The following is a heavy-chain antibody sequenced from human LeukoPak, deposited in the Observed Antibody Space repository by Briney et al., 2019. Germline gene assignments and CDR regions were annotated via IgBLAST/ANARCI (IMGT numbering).Heavy chain of an antibody. CDR1: GFTFSSYA. D-gene: IGHD2-2*01. CDR2: ISYDGGNK. Sequence: GGSLRLSCAASGFTFSSYAMHWVRQAPGKGLEWVAVISYDGGNKYYADSVKGRFTISRDNSKNTLYLQMNSLRAEDTAVYYCARVGKQYQLPTDYWGQGTLVTVSS. CDR3: ARVGKQYQLPTDY. V-gene: IGHV3-30*04. J-gene: IGHJ4*02.